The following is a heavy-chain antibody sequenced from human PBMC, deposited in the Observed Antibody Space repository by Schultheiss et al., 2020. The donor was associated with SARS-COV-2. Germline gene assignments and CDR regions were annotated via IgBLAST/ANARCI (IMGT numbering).Heavy chain of an antibody. CDR1: GGSISSGCYY. J-gene: IGHJ4*02. V-gene: IGHV4-31*03. CDR2: IYYSGST. D-gene: IGHD4-23*01. CDR3: ARVPYGGNSEFDY. Sequence: SETLSLTCTVSGGSISSGCYYWSWIRQHTGKGLEGIGYIYYSGSTYYNPSRKSRLTISVDTSKNQFSLKLSSVTAADTAVYYCARVPYGGNSEFDYWGQGTLVTVSS.